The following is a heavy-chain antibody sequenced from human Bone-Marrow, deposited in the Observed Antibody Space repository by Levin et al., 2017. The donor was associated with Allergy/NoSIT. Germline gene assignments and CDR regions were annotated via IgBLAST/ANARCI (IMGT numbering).Heavy chain of an antibody. V-gene: IGHV3-23*01. CDR3: AKDYGATIRYFDY. Sequence: GESLKISCAASGFTFSSYAMSWVRQAPGKGLEWVSGISGGGGSTNYADSVKGRFTISRDNSKNTLYVQMNSLRAEDTAVYYCAKDYGATIRYFDYWGHGTLVTVSS. CDR2: ISGGGGST. J-gene: IGHJ4*01. D-gene: IGHD5-12*01. CDR1: GFTFSSYA.